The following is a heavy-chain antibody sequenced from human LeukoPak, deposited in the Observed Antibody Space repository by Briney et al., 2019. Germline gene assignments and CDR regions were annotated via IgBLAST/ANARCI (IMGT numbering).Heavy chain of an antibody. V-gene: IGHV3-30-3*01. D-gene: IGHD6-19*01. CDR1: GFTFSYYA. CDR2: ISFDGSNK. Sequence: GRSLRLSCAASGFTFSYYAMHWVRQAPGKGLEWLAVISFDGSNKYYADSVKGRFTISRDSPKNTLYLQMNSLRTEDTAIYYCAREENSSDWFEGAGHWGQGTLVTVSS. J-gene: IGHJ1*01. CDR3: AREENSSDWFEGAGH.